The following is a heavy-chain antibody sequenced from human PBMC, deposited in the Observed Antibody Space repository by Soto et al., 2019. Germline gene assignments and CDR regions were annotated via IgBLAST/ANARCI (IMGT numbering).Heavy chain of an antibody. Sequence: QVQLVESGGGVVQPGRSLRLSCAASGFTFSSYGMHWVRQAPGKGLEWVAVIWYDGSNKYYADSVKGRFTISRDNSKNTLYRKINGLGAEDTVVYYCARDHRVPGGQEPLVTVSP. J-gene: IGHJ5*02. CDR2: IWYDGSNK. V-gene: IGHV3-33*01. CDR3: ARDHRVP. CDR1: GFTFSSYG.